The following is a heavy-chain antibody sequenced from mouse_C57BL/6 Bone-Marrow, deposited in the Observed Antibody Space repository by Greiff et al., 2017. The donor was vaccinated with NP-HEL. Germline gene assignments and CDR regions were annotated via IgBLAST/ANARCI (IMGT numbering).Heavy chain of an antibody. V-gene: IGHV7-3*01. Sequence: EVKLMESGGGLVQPGGSLSLSCAASGFTFTDYYMSWVRQPPGKALEWLGFIRNKANGYTTEYSASVKGRFTISRDNSQSILYLQMNALRAEDSATYYCARYEGLLWPSMDYWGQGTSVTVSS. D-gene: IGHD2-1*01. CDR3: ARYEGLLWPSMDY. CDR1: GFTFTDYY. J-gene: IGHJ4*01. CDR2: IRNKANGYTT.